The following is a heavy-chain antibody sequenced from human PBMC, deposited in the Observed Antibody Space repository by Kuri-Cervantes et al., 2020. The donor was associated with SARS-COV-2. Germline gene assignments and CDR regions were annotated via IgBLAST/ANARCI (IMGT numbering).Heavy chain of an antibody. CDR1: GYTFTSYY. CDR3: ARDSSMVRGVSSYGMDV. V-gene: IGHV1-46*01. D-gene: IGHD3-10*01. Sequence: ASVKVSCKASGYTFTSYYMHWVRQAPGQGLEWMGIINPSGGSTSYAQKFQGRVTMTRDTSTSIAYMELSGLRSEDTAVYYCARDSSMVRGVSSYGMDVWGQGTMVTVSS. J-gene: IGHJ6*02. CDR2: INPSGGST.